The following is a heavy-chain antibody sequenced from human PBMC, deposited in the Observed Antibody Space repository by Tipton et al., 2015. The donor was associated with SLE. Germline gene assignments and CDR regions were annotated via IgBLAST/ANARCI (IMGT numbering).Heavy chain of an antibody. CDR2: MYNSGST. CDR3: ARDLRPMDV. J-gene: IGHJ6*02. Sequence: GLVKPSERKKRNCNVSGGSISSYYWSWIRQPPGKGLEWIGWGGIGYMYNSGSTNYNPSLKSRVAISLDTSKNQFSLKLSSVTAADTAVYFCARDLRPMDVWGPGTTVIVSS. CDR1: GGSISSYY. V-gene: IGHV4-59*01.